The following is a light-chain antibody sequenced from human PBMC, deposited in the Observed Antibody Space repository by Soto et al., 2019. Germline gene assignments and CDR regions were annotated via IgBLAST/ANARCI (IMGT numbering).Light chain of an antibody. V-gene: IGLV2-14*03. Sequence: QSALTQPASVSGSPGQSITLSCTGTSSDVGNYNYVSWYQQHPGKAPRLVIYDVTDRPSGVSNRFSGSKSGNTAFLTISGLQAEDEADYYCISYTTTSPVVFGGGTKLTVL. CDR1: SSDVGNYNY. CDR2: DVT. CDR3: ISYTTTSPVV. J-gene: IGLJ2*01.